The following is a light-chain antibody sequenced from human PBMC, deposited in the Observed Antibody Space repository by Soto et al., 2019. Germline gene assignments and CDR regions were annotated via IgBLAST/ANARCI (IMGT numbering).Light chain of an antibody. CDR3: SAYTSSSTLMV. V-gene: IGLV2-14*01. CDR1: SSDVGGYNY. Sequence: QSALTQPASVSGSPGQSITISCTGTSSDVGGYNYVSWYQQHPGKAPKLMIYEVSNRPSGVSNRFSGSKSGNTASLTISGRQAEDEADYCCSAYTSSSTLMVFGGGTKLTVL. CDR2: EVS. J-gene: IGLJ2*01.